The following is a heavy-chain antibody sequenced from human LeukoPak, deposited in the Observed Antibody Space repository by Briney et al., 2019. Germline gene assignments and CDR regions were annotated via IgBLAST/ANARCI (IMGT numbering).Heavy chain of an antibody. V-gene: IGHV1-69*05. CDR3: ARASSDMYDFEV. CDR2: IIPIFGAT. J-gene: IGHJ3*01. CDR1: GGSFSSYS. D-gene: IGHD3-10*01. Sequence: SVKVSCKASGGSFSSYSINWVRQAPGQGLERMGRIIPIFGATKYAQNFQGRVTITTDESTSTVYMELSSLRSEDTALYYCARASSDMYDFEVWGQGTMVTVSS.